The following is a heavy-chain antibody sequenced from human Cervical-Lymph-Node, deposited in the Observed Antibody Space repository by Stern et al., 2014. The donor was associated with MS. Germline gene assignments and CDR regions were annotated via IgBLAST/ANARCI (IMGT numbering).Heavy chain of an antibody. J-gene: IGHJ5*02. Sequence: VQLVQSGAEVTKPGSSVKVSCKASVGTFSKFPSSWVRLAPGQGLGWMGGVFPVLGTTTYAQEFRGRVTIPGDVSASTVYMELSSLRSDDTAVYYCALSSETSDRWYSLGYDLWGQGTLVIVSS. V-gene: IGHV1-69*01. CDR1: VGTFSKFP. CDR3: ALSSETSDRWYSLGYDL. D-gene: IGHD6-13*01. CDR2: VFPVLGTT.